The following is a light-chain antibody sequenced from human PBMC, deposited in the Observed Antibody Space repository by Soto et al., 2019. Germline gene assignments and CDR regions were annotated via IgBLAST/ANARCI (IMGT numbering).Light chain of an antibody. J-gene: IGLJ1*01. CDR1: SSNIGSNP. Sequence: QPVLTQPPSASGTPGQRVTISCSGSSSNIGSNPIYWYQQLPGTAPKLLIYRNSQRPSGVPDRFSGSKSGTSASLAISGLRSEDEADYHCAAWDDSLSGPVFGTGTKLTVL. V-gene: IGLV1-47*01. CDR2: RNS. CDR3: AAWDDSLSGPV.